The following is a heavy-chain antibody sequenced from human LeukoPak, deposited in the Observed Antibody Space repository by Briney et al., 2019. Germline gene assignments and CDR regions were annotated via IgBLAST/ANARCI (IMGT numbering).Heavy chain of an antibody. V-gene: IGHV3-15*01. D-gene: IGHD3-10*01. Sequence: GGSLRLSCAASGLTFNNAWMSWFRQAPGKGLEWVALIKSKTDDRTIDYAAPVKGRFTISRDDSKNTLYLQMNSLKTEDTAVYYCVGSFLGYWGQGTLVTVSS. CDR1: GLTFNNAW. CDR2: IKSKTDDRTI. CDR3: VGSFLGY. J-gene: IGHJ4*02.